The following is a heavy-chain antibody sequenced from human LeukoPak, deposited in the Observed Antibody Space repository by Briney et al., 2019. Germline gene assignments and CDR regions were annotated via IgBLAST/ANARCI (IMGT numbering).Heavy chain of an antibody. CDR2: IYDSGSTF. D-gene: IGHD2-21*02. CDR1: GGSISSGDYY. CDR3: ARDLDCGGDCYAFDI. V-gene: IGHV4-61*08. Sequence: SETLSLTCTVSGGSISSGDYYWSWIRQPPGKGLEWIGYIYDSGSTFHYNPSLKSRVTISVDTSKNQFSLKLSSVTAADTAVYYCARDLDCGGDCYAFDIWGQGTMVTVSS. J-gene: IGHJ3*02.